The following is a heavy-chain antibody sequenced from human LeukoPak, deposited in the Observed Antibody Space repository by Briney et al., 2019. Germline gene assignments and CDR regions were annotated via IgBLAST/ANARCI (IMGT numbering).Heavy chain of an antibody. Sequence: SETLSLTCAVYGGSFSGYYWSWIRQPPGKGLEWIGEINHSGSTNYNPSLKSRVTISVDTSKNQFSLKLSSVTAADTAVFYCARGVWNGDCSLALDYWSQGTLVTVSS. CDR2: INHSGST. V-gene: IGHV4-34*01. CDR1: GGSFSGYY. J-gene: IGHJ4*02. CDR3: ARGVWNGDCSLALDY. D-gene: IGHD2-21*01.